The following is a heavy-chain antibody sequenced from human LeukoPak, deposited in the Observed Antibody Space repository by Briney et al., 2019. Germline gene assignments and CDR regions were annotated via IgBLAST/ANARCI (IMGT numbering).Heavy chain of an antibody. Sequence: PSETLSLTCTVSGGSISSYYWNWIRQPPGKGLEWIGYIYYSGSTNYNPSLKSRVTISVDTSKNQFSLRLSSVTAADTAVYYCARVVSLYCSSTSCYGLDPWGQGTLVTVSS. J-gene: IGHJ5*02. D-gene: IGHD2-2*01. CDR1: GGSISSYY. CDR2: IYYSGST. V-gene: IGHV4-59*01. CDR3: ARVVSLYCSSTSCYGLDP.